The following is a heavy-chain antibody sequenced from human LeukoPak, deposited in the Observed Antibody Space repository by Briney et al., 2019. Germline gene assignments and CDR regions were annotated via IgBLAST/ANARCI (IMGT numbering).Heavy chain of an antibody. CDR1: DGSISNYY. CDR3: ARITVGYYGDYGLDS. J-gene: IGHJ4*02. CDR2: IYYTGST. D-gene: IGHD4-17*01. V-gene: IGHV4-59*01. Sequence: SETLSLTCTVSDGSISNYYWSWIRQPPGKGLKWIGYIYYTGSTDYNPSLKSRVTISVDTSKNRFSLKLGSVTGADTAVYYCARITVGYYGDYGLDSWGQGTLVTVSS.